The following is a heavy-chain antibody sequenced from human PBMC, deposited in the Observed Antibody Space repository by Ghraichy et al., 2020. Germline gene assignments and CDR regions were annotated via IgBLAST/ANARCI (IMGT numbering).Heavy chain of an antibody. V-gene: IGHV4-31*03. CDR3: ARDPRDCSSTRCYAGGSDP. Sequence: TLSLTCTVSGGSISSGGYYWSWIRQHPGKGLEWIGYIYYSGSTYYNPSLKSRVTISVDTSKNQFSLKLSSVTAADTAVYYCARDPRDCSSTRCYAGGSDPWGQGTLVTVSS. CDR1: GGSISSGGYY. J-gene: IGHJ5*02. CDR2: IYYSGST. D-gene: IGHD2-2*01.